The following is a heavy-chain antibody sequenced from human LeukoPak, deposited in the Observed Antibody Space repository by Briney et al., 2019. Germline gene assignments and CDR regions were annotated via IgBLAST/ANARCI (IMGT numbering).Heavy chain of an antibody. CDR2: IPGSGGAT. D-gene: IGHD6-19*01. V-gene: IGHV3-23*01. J-gene: IGHJ3*02. CDR3: AKDRSSGWYADAFDI. CDR1: GFTFSSYA. Sequence: GGSLRLSCEASGFTFSSYAIRWVRQAPGTGLEWVSSIPGSGGATYYADSVRGRFSTSRDNSKNTLYLQMNSLRAEDTAVYYCAKDRSSGWYADAFDIWGQGTMVTVSS.